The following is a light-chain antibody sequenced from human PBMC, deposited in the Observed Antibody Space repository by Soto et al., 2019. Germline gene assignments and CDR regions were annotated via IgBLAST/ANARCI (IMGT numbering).Light chain of an antibody. J-gene: IGLJ3*02. V-gene: IGLV1-47*02. Sequence: QSVLTQPSSASGTPGQRVTISCSGSGSNIGSNYVHWYQQLPGMAPRVLIYNDDQRPSGVPDRFSGSKSGTSASLAITGLRSEDEGGYYCAAWDGSLTAWVFGGGTKLTVL. CDR2: NDD. CDR3: AAWDGSLTAWV. CDR1: GSNIGSNY.